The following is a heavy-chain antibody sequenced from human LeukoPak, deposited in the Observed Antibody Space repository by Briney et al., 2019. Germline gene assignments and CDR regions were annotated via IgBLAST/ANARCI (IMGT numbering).Heavy chain of an antibody. J-gene: IGHJ4*02. V-gene: IGHV3-53*01. CDR1: GFTVSSNY. Sequence: GGSLRLSCAASGFTVSSNYMSWVRRAPGKGLEWVSVIYSGGSTYYADSVKGRFTISRDNSKNTLYLQMNSLRAEDTAVYYCARGEYYYDSSGYYSYYFDYWGQGTLVTVSS. D-gene: IGHD3-22*01. CDR3: ARGEYYYDSSGYYSYYFDY. CDR2: IYSGGST.